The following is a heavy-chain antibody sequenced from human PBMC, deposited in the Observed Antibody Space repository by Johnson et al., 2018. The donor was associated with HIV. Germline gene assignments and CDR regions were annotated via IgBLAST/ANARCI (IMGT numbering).Heavy chain of an antibody. CDR1: GLSFSNFG. J-gene: IGHJ3*02. CDR3: ARGSGYCSGGSCKGAVAFDI. D-gene: IGHD2-15*01. Sequence: QVQLVESGGGVVQPGKSLTLSCVGSGLSFSNFGIHWVRQAPGKGPEWVAVIWYDGSNKYYADSVKGRFTISRDNSKNTLYLQMNSLRAGDTAVYYCARGSGYCSGGSCKGAVAFDIWGQGTMVTVSS. CDR2: IWYDGSNK. V-gene: IGHV3-33*08.